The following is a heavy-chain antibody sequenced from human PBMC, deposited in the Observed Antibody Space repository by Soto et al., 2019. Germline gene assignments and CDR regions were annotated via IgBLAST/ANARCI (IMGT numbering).Heavy chain of an antibody. CDR3: ASSGGGEDY. D-gene: IGHD3-16*01. J-gene: IGHJ4*02. V-gene: IGHV4-4*02. CDR1: GGSISTSHW. CDR2: IYHSGST. Sequence: SETLSLTCAVSGGSISTSHWWTWVRQPPGKGLEWIGEIYHSGSTNYNPSLKSRVSISVDTSRNQFSLSLSSVTAADTAVYYCASSGGGEDYWGQGTLVTVSS.